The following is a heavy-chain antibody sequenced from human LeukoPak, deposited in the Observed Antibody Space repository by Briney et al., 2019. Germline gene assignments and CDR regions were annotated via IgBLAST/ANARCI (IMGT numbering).Heavy chain of an antibody. CDR2: IGGSSSSI. J-gene: IGHJ4*02. CDR1: GFTFSSYS. CDR3: ARERAEGFDY. D-gene: IGHD6-19*01. Sequence: GGSLRLSCAASGFTFSSYSMNWVRQAPGKGLEWVSSIGGSSSSIYYADSVKGRFTVSRDNAKNSLYLQMSTLRAEDTAVYYCARERAEGFDYWGQGILVTVPS. V-gene: IGHV3-21*01.